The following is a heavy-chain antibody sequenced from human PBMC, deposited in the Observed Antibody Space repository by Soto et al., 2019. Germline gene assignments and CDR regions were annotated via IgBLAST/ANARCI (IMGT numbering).Heavy chain of an antibody. CDR3: AKDHIVVVPAAIGYYYYGMDV. CDR2: ISYDGSNK. J-gene: IGHJ6*02. Sequence: GGSLRLSCATSGFTFSSYGMHWVRQAPGKGLEWVAVISYDGSNKYYADSVKGRFTISRDNSKNTLDLQMNSLRAEDTAVYYCAKDHIVVVPAAIGYYYYGMDVWGQGTTVTVSS. CDR1: GFTFSSYG. D-gene: IGHD2-2*02. V-gene: IGHV3-30*18.